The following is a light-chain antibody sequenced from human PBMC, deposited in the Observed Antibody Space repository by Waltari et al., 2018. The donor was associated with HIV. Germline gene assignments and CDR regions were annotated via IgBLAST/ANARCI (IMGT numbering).Light chain of an antibody. CDR3: CSCPRSGIRYV. J-gene: IGLJ1*01. CDR2: EVT. V-gene: IGLV2-23*02. Sequence: QSALTQPASVSGSPGQSITISCTGTSSNVGSDDLVSWYQQHPGEAPKLIIYEVTKRPSGVSNRFSGSKSGNTASLTISVLQAEDEADYYCCSCPRSGIRYVFGTGTKVT. CDR1: SSNVGSDDL.